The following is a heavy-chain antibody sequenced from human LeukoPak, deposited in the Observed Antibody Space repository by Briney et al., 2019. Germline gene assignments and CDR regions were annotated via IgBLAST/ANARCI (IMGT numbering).Heavy chain of an antibody. CDR3: ARNDEQWLTGYQH. Sequence: GASVKVSCKASGYTFTSYAMHWVRQAPGQRLEWMGWINAGNGNTKYSQKFQGRVTITRDTSASTAYMELSSLRSEDTAVYYCARNDEQWLTGYQHWGQGTLVTVSS. CDR2: INAGNGNT. J-gene: IGHJ1*01. CDR1: GYTFTSYA. D-gene: IGHD6-19*01. V-gene: IGHV1-3*01.